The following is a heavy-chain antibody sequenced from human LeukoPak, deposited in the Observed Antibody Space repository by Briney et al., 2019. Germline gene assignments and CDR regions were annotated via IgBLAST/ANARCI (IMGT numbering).Heavy chain of an antibody. CDR1: GFIFSSYA. J-gene: IGHJ4*02. CDR2: IRSKDHGGTT. D-gene: IGHD4-23*01. Sequence: PGGSLRLSCAASGFIFSSYAMSWVRQATGKGLEWLSFIRSKDHGGTTEYAASVKGRFTISRDDSNSIAYLQMNSLIIEDTAVYFCTRDPHYYHGNPHDFWGQGTRVTVSS. CDR3: TRDPHYYHGNPHDF. V-gene: IGHV3-49*04.